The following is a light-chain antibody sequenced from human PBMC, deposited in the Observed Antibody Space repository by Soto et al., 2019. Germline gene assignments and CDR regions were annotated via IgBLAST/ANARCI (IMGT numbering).Light chain of an antibody. CDR3: QQYNNCPPWT. CDR1: QSVSSD. V-gene: IGKV3-15*01. Sequence: EIVMTQSPATLSVSPGERATLSCRASQSVSSDLAWYQQKPGQAPRLLIYGASTRATGIPARFSGSGSGTEFTLTTSSLQSADFAAYYCQQYNNCPPWTFGQGTKVDI. J-gene: IGKJ1*01. CDR2: GAS.